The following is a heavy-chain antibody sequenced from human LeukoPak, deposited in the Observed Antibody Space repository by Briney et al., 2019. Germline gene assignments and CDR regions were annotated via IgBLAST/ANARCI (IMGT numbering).Heavy chain of an antibody. Sequence: ASVEVSCTASGYTFTSYAMHWVRQAPGQRLEWMGWINAGNGNTKYSQKFQGRVTITRDTSASTAYMELSSLRSEDTAVYYCARAASRITMVQGYWGQGTLVTVSS. V-gene: IGHV1-3*01. D-gene: IGHD3-10*01. CDR1: GYTFTSYA. CDR2: INAGNGNT. J-gene: IGHJ4*02. CDR3: ARAASRITMVQGY.